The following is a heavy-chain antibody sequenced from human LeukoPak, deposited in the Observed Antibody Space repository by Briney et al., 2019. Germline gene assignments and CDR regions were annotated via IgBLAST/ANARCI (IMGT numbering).Heavy chain of an antibody. CDR3: ARDRRDLYYYDSSGYYC. D-gene: IGHD3-22*01. CDR2: ISSSGSTI. Sequence: GGSLRLSCAASGFTFTDYYMSWIRQAPGKGLEWVSYISSSGSTIYYADSVKGRFTISRDNAKNSPYLQMNSLRAEDTAVYYCARDRRDLYYYDSSGYYCSGQGTLVTVSS. V-gene: IGHV3-11*01. CDR1: GFTFTDYY. J-gene: IGHJ4*02.